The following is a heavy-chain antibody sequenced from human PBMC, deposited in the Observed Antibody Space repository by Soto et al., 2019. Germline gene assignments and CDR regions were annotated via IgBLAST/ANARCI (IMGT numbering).Heavy chain of an antibody. J-gene: IGHJ4*02. CDR1: GFTFSTYA. V-gene: IGHV3-23*01. D-gene: IGHD5-18*01. CDR3: ARGGYSYGH. CDR2: LTASDGIA. Sequence: EVQLLESGGGLVQPGGSLRLSCAASGFTFSTYAMTWVRQAPGMGLERISSLTASDGIAYYADSVQGRFTISRDNPMNMLYLKMNSLRVEDTAVYYCARGGYSYGHWGQGTLVTVSS.